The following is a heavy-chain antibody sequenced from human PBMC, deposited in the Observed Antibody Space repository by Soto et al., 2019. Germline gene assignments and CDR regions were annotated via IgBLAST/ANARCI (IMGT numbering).Heavy chain of an antibody. D-gene: IGHD1-26*01. CDR1: GFPFSDFY. Sequence: PWGSLRLSCAASGFPFSDFYMTWIRRAPGRGLQCLSYISGRGGTIYYADSVKGRFTISRDNAKNSLDLQMDGLRGDDTGVYYCARTTWELGVRFDYWGQGALVTVS. CDR2: ISGRGGTI. CDR3: ARTTWELGVRFDY. V-gene: IGHV3-11*01. J-gene: IGHJ4*02.